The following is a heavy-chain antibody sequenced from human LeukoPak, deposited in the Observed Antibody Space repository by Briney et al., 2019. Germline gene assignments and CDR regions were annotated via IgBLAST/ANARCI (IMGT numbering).Heavy chain of an antibody. CDR3: ARAIVVVPAAMRYYYYGMDV. D-gene: IGHD2-2*01. CDR2: IIPIFGTA. V-gene: IGHV1-69*01. CDR1: GGTFSSYA. J-gene: IGHJ6*04. Sequence: SVKVSCKASGGTFSSYAIGWVRQAPGQGLEWMGGIIPIFGTANYAQKFQGRVTITADESTSTAYMELSSLRSEDTAVYYCARAIVVVPAAMRYYYYGMDVWGKGTTVTVSS.